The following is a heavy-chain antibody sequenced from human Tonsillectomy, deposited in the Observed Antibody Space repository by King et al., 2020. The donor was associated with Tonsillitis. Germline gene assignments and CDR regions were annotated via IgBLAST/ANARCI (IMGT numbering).Heavy chain of an antibody. CDR2: ISWNSGSI. CDR1: GFTFDDYA. J-gene: IGHJ4*02. D-gene: IGHD3-16*01. CDR3: AKGWGGRLDYFDY. Sequence: VQLVESGGGLVQPGRSLRLSCAASGFTFDDYAMHWVRQAPGKGLEWVSGISWNSGSIGYADSVKSRFTISRDNAKNSLYLQMNSLRAEDTALYYCAKGWGGRLDYFDYWGQGTLVTVSS. V-gene: IGHV3-9*01.